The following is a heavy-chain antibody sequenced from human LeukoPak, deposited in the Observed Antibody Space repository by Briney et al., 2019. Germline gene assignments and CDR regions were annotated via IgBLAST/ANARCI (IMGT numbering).Heavy chain of an antibody. V-gene: IGHV4-34*01. CDR1: GGSFCSYY. CDR2: INRSGST. CDR3: AREGLNMVRGVIPKEAWGWFDP. J-gene: IGHJ5*02. Sequence: SETLSLTCAVYGGSFCSYYWNWIRQSPGKGLEWIGQINRSGSTNYHPSLKSRVTISVDTSKNQFSLRLSSVTAADTAVYYCAREGLNMVRGVIPKEAWGWFDPWGQGTLVTVSS. D-gene: IGHD3-10*01.